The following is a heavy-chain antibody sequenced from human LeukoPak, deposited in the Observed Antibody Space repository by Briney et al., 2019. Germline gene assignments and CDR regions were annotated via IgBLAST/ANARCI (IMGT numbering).Heavy chain of an antibody. D-gene: IGHD3-9*01. V-gene: IGHV3-30-3*01. CDR2: ISYDGSNK. Sequence: PGGSLRLSCAASGFTFSSYAMHWVRQAPGKGLEWVAVISYDGSNKYYADSVKGRFTISRDNSKNTLYLQMNSLRAEDTAVYYCARFRMTGYYYYGMDVWGQGTTVTVSS. J-gene: IGHJ6*02. CDR3: ARFRMTGYYYYGMDV. CDR1: GFTFSSYA.